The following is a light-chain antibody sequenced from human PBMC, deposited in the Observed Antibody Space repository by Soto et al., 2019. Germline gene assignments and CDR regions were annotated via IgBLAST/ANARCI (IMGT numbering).Light chain of an antibody. V-gene: IGLV2-23*02. CDR2: EVS. Sequence: SLLTQPASLAGAPGQAIPISRTGNNRDVGSYNLVSWYQQHPGKAPKLMIYEVSKRPSGVSNRFSGSKSGNTASLTISGLQAEDEADYYCCSYAGSSTYVFGTGTKVTVL. CDR1: NRDVGSYNL. J-gene: IGLJ1*01. CDR3: CSYAGSSTYV.